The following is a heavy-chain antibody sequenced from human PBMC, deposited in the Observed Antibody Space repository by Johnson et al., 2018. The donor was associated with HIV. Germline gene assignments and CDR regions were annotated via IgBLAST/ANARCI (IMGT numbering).Heavy chain of an antibody. J-gene: IGHJ3*02. V-gene: IGHV3-20*04. Sequence: VQLVESGGGLVQPGGSLRLSCAASGFTFSSYAMSWVRQAPGKGLEWVSGINWNGGSAGYAESVKGRFTITRDNVKNSLYMQMNSLRVEDTAVYFCARDYRGALDIWGQGTMVTVSS. CDR3: ARDYRGALDI. CDR2: INWNGGSA. D-gene: IGHD4-11*01. CDR1: GFTFSSYA.